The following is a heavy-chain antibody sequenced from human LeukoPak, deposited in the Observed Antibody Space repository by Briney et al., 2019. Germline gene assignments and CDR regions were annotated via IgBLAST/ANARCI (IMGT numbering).Heavy chain of an antibody. CDR3: AKDRRNLRGGFDY. Sequence: PGGSLRLSCAASGFTFDDYAMHWVRQAPGKGLEWVSGISWNSGSIGYADSVKGRFTISRDNAKNSLYLQMNSLRAEDTAVYYCAKDRRNLRGGFDYWGQGTLVTVSS. CDR2: ISWNSGSI. D-gene: IGHD1-14*01. V-gene: IGHV3-9*01. J-gene: IGHJ4*02. CDR1: GFTFDDYA.